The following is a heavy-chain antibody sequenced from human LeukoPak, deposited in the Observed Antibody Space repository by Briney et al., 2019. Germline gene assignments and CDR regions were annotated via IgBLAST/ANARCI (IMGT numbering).Heavy chain of an antibody. CDR1: GFTFSSYW. CDR2: IKEDGSQK. D-gene: IGHD1-26*01. J-gene: IGHJ4*02. CDR3: ARDRLSGSYDY. Sequence: GGSLRLSCAASGFTFSSYWMSWVRQAPGKGLEWVANIKEDGSQKNYVDSVKGRFTISRDNAKKSLYLQMISLRAEDTDVYYCARDRLSGSYDYWGQGALVAVSS. V-gene: IGHV3-7*01.